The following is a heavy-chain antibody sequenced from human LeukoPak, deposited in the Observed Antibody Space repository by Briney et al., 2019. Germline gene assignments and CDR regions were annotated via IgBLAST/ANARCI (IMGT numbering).Heavy chain of an antibody. V-gene: IGHV1-24*01. J-gene: IGHJ4*02. CDR1: GYTLTELS. CDR2: FDPEDGET. D-gene: IGHD2-15*01. Sequence: GASVKVSCKVSGYTLTELSMHWVRQAPGKGLEWMGGFDPEDGETIYAQKFQGRVTMTEDTSTDTAYMELSSLRSEDTAVYYCATAVKGYCSGGSCSGKYVFDYWGQGTLVTVSS. CDR3: ATAVKGYCSGGSCSGKYVFDY.